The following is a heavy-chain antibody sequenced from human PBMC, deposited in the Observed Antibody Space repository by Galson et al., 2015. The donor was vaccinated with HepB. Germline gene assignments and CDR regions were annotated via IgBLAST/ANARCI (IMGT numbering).Heavy chain of an antibody. J-gene: IGHJ4*02. CDR1: GFTFSSYA. Sequence: LRLSCAASGFTFSSYAMHWVRQAPGKGLEWVAVISYDGSNKYYADSVKGRFTISRDNSKNTLYLQMNSLRAEDTAVYYCARDPYSSGWYYFDYWGQGTLVTVSS. D-gene: IGHD6-19*01. CDR3: ARDPYSSGWYYFDY. V-gene: IGHV3-30-3*01. CDR2: ISYDGSNK.